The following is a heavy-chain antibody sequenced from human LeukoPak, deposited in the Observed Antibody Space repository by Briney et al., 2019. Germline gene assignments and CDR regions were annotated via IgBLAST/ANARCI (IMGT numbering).Heavy chain of an antibody. CDR1: GFTFRDYA. V-gene: IGHV3-30*04. CDR2: ISPDGRKT. D-gene: IGHD1-7*01. CDR3: ARDRAERNWTYHTLFDS. J-gene: IGHJ4*02. Sequence: GGSLRLSCAASGFTFRDYAIHWVRQAPGRRLEWVTVISPDGRKTQYADSVKGRFTISRDNSKNTLYLQMNSLRVEDTGTYYCARDRAERNWTYHTLFDSWGQGTPVIVSS.